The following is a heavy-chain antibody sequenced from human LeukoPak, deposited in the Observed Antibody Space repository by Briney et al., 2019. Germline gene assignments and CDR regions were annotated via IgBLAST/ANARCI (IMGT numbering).Heavy chain of an antibody. Sequence: PGGSLRLSCAASGFTFSSYGMHWVRQAPGKGLEWVAFIRYDGSNKYYADSVKGRFTISRDNSKNTLYLQMNSLRAEDTAVYYCANVVVVPAASQGYYWGQGTLVTVSS. CDR1: GFTFSSYG. CDR2: IRYDGSNK. CDR3: ANVVVVPAASQGYY. V-gene: IGHV3-30*02. J-gene: IGHJ4*02. D-gene: IGHD2-2*01.